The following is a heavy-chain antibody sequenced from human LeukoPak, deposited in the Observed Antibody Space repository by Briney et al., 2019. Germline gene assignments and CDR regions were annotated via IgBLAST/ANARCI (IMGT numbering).Heavy chain of an antibody. Sequence: GGSLRLSCAASGFTFSGYSMNWVRQAPGKGLEWVSSISRSSRHVYYAGSVKGRFTISRDNAKNSPYLQMNSLRAEDMAVYFCVRDLMGSGSTTAYLHHWGQGTLVTVSS. V-gene: IGHV3-21*01. D-gene: IGHD1-1*01. J-gene: IGHJ1*01. CDR2: ISRSSRHV. CDR1: GFTFSGYS. CDR3: VRDLMGSGSTTAYLHH.